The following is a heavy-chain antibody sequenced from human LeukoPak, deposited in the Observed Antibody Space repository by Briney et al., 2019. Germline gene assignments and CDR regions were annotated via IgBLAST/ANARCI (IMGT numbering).Heavy chain of an antibody. CDR1: GFTFGYYA. Sequence: GGSLRLSCTASGFTFGYYAMSWVRQAPGKGPEWVGFIRRKAYGETTEYAASVKGRFTISRDDSKSIAYLHMNSLKTEDTAMYYCTVTYYYDSSGYGGGDYWGQGTLVTVSS. V-gene: IGHV3-49*04. CDR2: IRRKAYGETT. D-gene: IGHD3-22*01. J-gene: IGHJ4*02. CDR3: TVTYYYDSSGYGGGDY.